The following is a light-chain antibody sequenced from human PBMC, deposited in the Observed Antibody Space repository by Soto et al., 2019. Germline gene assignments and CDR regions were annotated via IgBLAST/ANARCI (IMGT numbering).Light chain of an antibody. CDR1: QDIGVY. CDR2: AAS. J-gene: IGKJ4*01. CDR3: QKYNSAPLT. V-gene: IGKV1-27*01. Sequence: DIQMTQSPSXLSASLGDRVTITCRASQDIGVYLAWFQQKPGKVPKLLIYAASTLQSGVPSRFSGSGSGTDFTLTISSLQPEDFATYYCQKYNSAPLTFGGXTKVEIK.